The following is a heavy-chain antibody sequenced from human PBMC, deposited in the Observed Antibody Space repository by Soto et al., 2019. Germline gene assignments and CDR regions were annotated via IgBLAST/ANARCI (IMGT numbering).Heavy chain of an antibody. CDR3: ARVIRGAYYNSPLDT. CDR1: GYTFTIYG. J-gene: IGHJ5*02. D-gene: IGHD3-10*01. V-gene: IGHV1-2*02. CDR2: INPYSGGA. Sequence: ASVKVSCKASGYTFTIYGFSWLRQAPGQGLEWMGWINPYSGGADYAQSFQGRVTMTRDTSISTVYMELSRLRFDDTAVYYCARVIRGAYYNSPLDTWGQGTVVTVS.